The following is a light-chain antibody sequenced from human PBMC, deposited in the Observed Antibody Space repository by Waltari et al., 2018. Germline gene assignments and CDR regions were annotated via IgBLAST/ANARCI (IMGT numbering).Light chain of an antibody. J-gene: IGKJ1*01. Sequence: DIQMTQSHSTLSASVGDRVSNNCRASQDVNSWLAWYQQKPGKAHKLLIYRTSRLESGVPSRFSGSGSGTEFTLTISSLQPDDFATYYCQHYDSYSPWTFGQGTRVEV. CDR1: QDVNSW. CDR3: QHYDSYSPWT. CDR2: RTS. V-gene: IGKV1-5*03.